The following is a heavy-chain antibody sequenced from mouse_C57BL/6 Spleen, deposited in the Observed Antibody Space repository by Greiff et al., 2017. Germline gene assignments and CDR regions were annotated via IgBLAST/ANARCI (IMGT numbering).Heavy chain of an antibody. CDR3: ASPEGNGPWFAY. Sequence: QVQLKQSGAELAKPGASVKLSCQASGYTFTSYWMPWVKQRPGQGLEWIGYITPSSGYTKYNQKFKDKATLTADKSSSTAYMQLSSLTYEDSAVYYCASPEGNGPWFAYWGQGTLVTVSA. V-gene: IGHV1-7*01. CDR1: GYTFTSYW. J-gene: IGHJ3*01. CDR2: ITPSSGYT. D-gene: IGHD1-1*02.